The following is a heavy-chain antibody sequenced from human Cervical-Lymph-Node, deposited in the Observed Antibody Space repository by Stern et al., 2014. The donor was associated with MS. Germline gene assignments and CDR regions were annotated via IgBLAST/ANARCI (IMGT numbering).Heavy chain of an antibody. CDR1: GFTMRTTY. V-gene: IGHV3-66*01. Sequence: EVQLVESGGALVRPGESLRLSCAASGFTMRTTYMTWVRQAPGKGLEWVSTSYSGGPTYYADAVTGRFTFSRHNSMNTLSLQMNALTVEDTAVYYCARSDDSNALDVWGQGTTVTVSS. J-gene: IGHJ6*02. CDR3: ARSDDSNALDV. CDR2: SYSGGPT. D-gene: IGHD1-1*01.